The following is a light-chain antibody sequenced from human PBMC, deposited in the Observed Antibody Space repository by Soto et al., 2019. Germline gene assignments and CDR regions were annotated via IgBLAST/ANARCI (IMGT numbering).Light chain of an antibody. CDR3: QQYNRYAVT. CDR2: DAS. CDR1: QSASTF. J-gene: IGKJ1*01. Sequence: DMQITQSPSTLSSSVGDRVAITCLCSQSASTFLAWYQQKPGQAPKLLIYDASTLQSGVPSRFSASGSGTEFALTISGLQPDDFAVYYCQQYNRYAVTFGQGTKVDIK. V-gene: IGKV1-5*01.